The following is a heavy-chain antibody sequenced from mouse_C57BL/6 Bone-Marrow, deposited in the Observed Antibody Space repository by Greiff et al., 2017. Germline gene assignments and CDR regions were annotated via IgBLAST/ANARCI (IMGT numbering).Heavy chain of an antibody. Sequence: EVKVVESGGGLVKPGGSLKLSCAASGFTFSDYGMHWVRQAPEKGLEWVAYISSGSSTIYYADTVKGRFTISRDNAKNTLFLQMTSLRSEDTAMYYCARRYYYGSSPWFAYWGQGTLVTVSA. CDR1: GFTFSDYG. CDR2: ISSGSSTI. J-gene: IGHJ3*01. CDR3: ARRYYYGSSPWFAY. V-gene: IGHV5-17*01. D-gene: IGHD1-1*01.